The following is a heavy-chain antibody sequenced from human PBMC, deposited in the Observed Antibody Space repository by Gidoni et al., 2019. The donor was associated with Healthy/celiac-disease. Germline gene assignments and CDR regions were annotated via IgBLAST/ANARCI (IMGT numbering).Heavy chain of an antibody. Sequence: EVQLVESGGGSVQPGRSLRPPCAPSGFPFDDYAMHWVRQAPGKGLELVSGISWNSGSIGYADSVKGRFTISRDNAKNSLYLQMNSLRAEDTAFYYCAKDRSCSGGSCYSREFDYWGQGTLVTVSS. CDR2: ISWNSGSI. J-gene: IGHJ4*02. CDR1: GFPFDDYA. CDR3: AKDRSCSGGSCYSREFDY. V-gene: IGHV3-9*01. D-gene: IGHD2-15*01.